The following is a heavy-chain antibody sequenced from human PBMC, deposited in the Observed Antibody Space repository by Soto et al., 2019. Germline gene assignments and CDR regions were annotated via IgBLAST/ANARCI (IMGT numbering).Heavy chain of an antibody. V-gene: IGHV5-10-1*01. CDR3: ARDDYWSGPLDAFEI. CDR2: IDPTDSYS. CDR1: GYNFTTYW. J-gene: IGHJ3*02. Sequence: GESLKISCKGSGYNFTTYWISWLRQMPGKGLEWMGRIDPTDSYSNYSPSFRGHVTMSADKSSNTAYLQWSSLRASDTAIYYCARDDYWSGPLDAFEIWGQGAMVTVSS. D-gene: IGHD3-3*01.